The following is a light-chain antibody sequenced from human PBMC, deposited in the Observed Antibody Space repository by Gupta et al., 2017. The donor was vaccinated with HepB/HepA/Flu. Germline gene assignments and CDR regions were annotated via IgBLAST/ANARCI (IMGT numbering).Light chain of an antibody. V-gene: IGLV1-44*01. Sequence: QAVPTQPATSPGTPAWRASTYCSVGSSNIGSNTVNWYQQLPGTAPKLLIYSNDQRPSGVPDQFSGSQSGTSASLSISGRHSEDEADYYCAAWDDSLNGVVFGGGTKLTVL. CDR1: SSNIGSNT. CDR2: SND. J-gene: IGLJ2*01. CDR3: AAWDDSLNGVV.